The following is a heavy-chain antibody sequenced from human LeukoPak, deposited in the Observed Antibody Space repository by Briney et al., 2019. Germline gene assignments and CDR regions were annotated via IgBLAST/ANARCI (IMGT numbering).Heavy chain of an antibody. V-gene: IGHV1-69*13. D-gene: IGHD3-3*01. CDR3: ARDARITIFGVVIPDAFDI. CDR1: GGTFSSYA. CDR2: IIPIFGIA. Sequence: ASVKVSCKASGGTFSSYAISWVRQAPGQGLEWMGGIIPIFGIANYAQKFQGRVTITADESTSTAYMELSSLRSEDTAVYYCARDARITIFGVVIPDAFDIWGQGTMVTVSS. J-gene: IGHJ3*02.